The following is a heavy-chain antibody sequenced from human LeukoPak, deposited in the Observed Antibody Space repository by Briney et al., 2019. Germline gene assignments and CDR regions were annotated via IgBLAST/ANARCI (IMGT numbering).Heavy chain of an antibody. CDR2: MNPNSGNT. V-gene: IGHV1-8*01. CDR3: ARVYSSGWYMDY. CDR1: GYTFTSYD. J-gene: IGHJ4*02. D-gene: IGHD6-19*01. Sequence: ASVKVSCKASGYTFTSYDINWVRQATGQGLEWMGWMNPNSGNTGYAQKLQGRVTMTTDTSTSTAYMELRSLRSDDTAVYYCARVYSSGWYMDYWGQGTLVTVSS.